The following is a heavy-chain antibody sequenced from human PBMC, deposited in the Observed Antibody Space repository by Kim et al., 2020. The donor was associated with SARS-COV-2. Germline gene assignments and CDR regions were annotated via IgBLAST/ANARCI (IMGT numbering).Heavy chain of an antibody. CDR1: GYTFTSYG. V-gene: IGHV1-18*01. CDR2: ISAYNGNT. Sequence: ASVKVSCKASGYTFTSYGISWVRQAPGQGLEWMGWISAYNGNTNYAQKLQGRVTMTTDTSTSTAYMELRSLRSDDTAVYYCAREMSSRITIFGVVLSPTPSFDSWGQGTLVTVSS. CDR3: AREMSSRITIFGVVLSPTPSFDS. J-gene: IGHJ4*02. D-gene: IGHD3-3*01.